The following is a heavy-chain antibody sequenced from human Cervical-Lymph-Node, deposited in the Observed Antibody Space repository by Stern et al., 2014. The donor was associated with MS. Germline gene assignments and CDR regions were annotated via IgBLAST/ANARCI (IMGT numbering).Heavy chain of an antibody. CDR1: GLNFSNYG. Sequence: VQLVESGGGAVQPGTSLRLSCVVSGLNFSNYGMHWVRRAPGKGLEWIAVISYDGRNKFYADSVMGRFTIYRDNSKNTLWLQMNGLKAEDTALYYCAKLAQLTYYFDFWGQGTLVAVSS. CDR2: ISYDGRNK. CDR3: AKLAQLTYYFDF. D-gene: IGHD1/OR15-1a*01. J-gene: IGHJ4*02. V-gene: IGHV3-30*18.